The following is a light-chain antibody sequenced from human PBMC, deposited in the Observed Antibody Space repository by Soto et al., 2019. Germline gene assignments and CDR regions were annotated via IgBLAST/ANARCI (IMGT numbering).Light chain of an antibody. Sequence: DIVMTQSPGTLSLSPGERATLSCRASQSISSNYLAWYQQKPGQSPRLLIYGASSRATGIPDRFSGRGSGTDFTLTISRLEPEDFAVYFCQQSYSTPWTFGQGTKVDIK. CDR2: GAS. CDR1: QSISSNY. CDR3: QQSYSTPWT. J-gene: IGKJ1*01. V-gene: IGKV3-20*01.